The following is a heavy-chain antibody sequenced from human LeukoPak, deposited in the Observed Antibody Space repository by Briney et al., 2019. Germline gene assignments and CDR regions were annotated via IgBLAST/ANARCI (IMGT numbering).Heavy chain of an antibody. D-gene: IGHD6-13*01. J-gene: IGHJ3*02. V-gene: IGHV4-38-2*02. CDR1: GYSISTNYY. CDR3: ARLEGIAAAGRSDAFDI. CDR2: IYYSGST. Sequence: PSETLSLTCSVSGYSISTNYYWGWIRQPPGKGLEWIGSIYYSGSTYYNPSLKSRVTISVDTSKNQFSLKLSSVTAADTAVYYCARLEGIAAAGRSDAFDIWGQGTMVTVSS.